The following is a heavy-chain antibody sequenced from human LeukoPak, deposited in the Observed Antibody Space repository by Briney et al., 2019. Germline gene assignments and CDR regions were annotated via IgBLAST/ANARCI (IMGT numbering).Heavy chain of an antibody. CDR3: ARAGVAVAGGGWFDP. V-gene: IGHV4-59*01. CDR1: GGSISGYY. D-gene: IGHD6-19*01. CDR2: ISYSGST. Sequence: PSETLSLTCTVSGGSISGYYWSWIRQPPGKGLEWIGYISYSGSTNYNPSLKSRVTISVDTSKNQFSLKLSSVTAADTAVYYCARAGVAVAGGGWFDPWGQGTLVTVSS. J-gene: IGHJ5*02.